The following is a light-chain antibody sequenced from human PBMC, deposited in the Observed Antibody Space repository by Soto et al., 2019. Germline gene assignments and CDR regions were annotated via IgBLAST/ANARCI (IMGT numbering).Light chain of an antibody. CDR1: QSVSSN. Sequence: EIVMTQSPATLSVSPGERATLSCRARQSVSSNLAWYQQRPGQAPRLLIYGASTRATGIPARFSGSGSGTEFTLTISSLQSEDFAVYYCQQYNKWPQTFGQGTRLEIK. J-gene: IGKJ5*01. CDR3: QQYNKWPQT. CDR2: GAS. V-gene: IGKV3-15*01.